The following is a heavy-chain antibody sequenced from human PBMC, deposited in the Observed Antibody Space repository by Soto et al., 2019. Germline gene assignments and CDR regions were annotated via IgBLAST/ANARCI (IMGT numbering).Heavy chain of an antibody. CDR2: INAGNGNT. Sequence: ASVKVSCKASGYTFTSYAMHWVRQAPGQRLEWMGWINAGNGNTKYSQKFQGRVTITRDTSASTAYMELSSLRAEDMAVYYCARGGPYQLLSDFDYWGQGTLVTVSS. CDR3: ARGGPYQLLSDFDY. J-gene: IGHJ4*02. D-gene: IGHD2-2*01. CDR1: GYTFTSYA. V-gene: IGHV1-3*03.